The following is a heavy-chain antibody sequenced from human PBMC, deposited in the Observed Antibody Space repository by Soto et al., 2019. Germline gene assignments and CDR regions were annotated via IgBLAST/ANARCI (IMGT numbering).Heavy chain of an antibody. CDR2: ISYDGSNK. V-gene: IGHV3-30-3*01. D-gene: IGHD3-22*01. CDR1: GFTFSSYA. J-gene: IGHJ4*02. CDR3: AREGDYYDSSAPRGFDY. Sequence: QVQLVESGGGVVQPGRSLRLSCAASGFTFSSYAMHWVRQAPGKGLEWVAVISYDGSNKYYADSVKGRFTISRDNSKNTLYLQMNSLRAEDTAVYYCAREGDYYDSSAPRGFDYWGQGTLVTVSS.